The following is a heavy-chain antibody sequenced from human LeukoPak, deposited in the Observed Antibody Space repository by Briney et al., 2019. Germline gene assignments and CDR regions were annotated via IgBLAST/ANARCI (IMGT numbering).Heavy chain of an antibody. V-gene: IGHV1-69*02. CDR1: GGTFSSYT. J-gene: IGHJ6*02. D-gene: IGHD4-17*01. CDR2: IIPILGIA. CDR3: ARADYGDYVMPYYYYGMDV. Sequence: ASVNVSCKASGGTFSSYTISWVRQAPGQGLEWMGRIIPILGIANYAQKFQGRVTITADKSTSTAYMELSSLRSEDTAVYYCARADYGDYVMPYYYYGMDVWGQGTTVTVSS.